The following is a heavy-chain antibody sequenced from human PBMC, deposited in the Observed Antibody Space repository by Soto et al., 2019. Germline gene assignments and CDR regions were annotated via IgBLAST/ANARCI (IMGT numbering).Heavy chain of an antibody. CDR3: ARDLRCSGGRCLDY. J-gene: IGHJ4*02. CDR1: GFTFSSYS. Sequence: EVQLVESGGGLVKPGGSLRLSCAASGFTFSSYSMNWVRQAPGKGLAWVSSISSSSSYIYYADSVKGRFTISRDNAKNSLYLQMNSLRAEDTAVYYCARDLRCSGGRCLDYWRQGTLVTVSS. D-gene: IGHD2-15*01. V-gene: IGHV3-21*01. CDR2: ISSSSSYI.